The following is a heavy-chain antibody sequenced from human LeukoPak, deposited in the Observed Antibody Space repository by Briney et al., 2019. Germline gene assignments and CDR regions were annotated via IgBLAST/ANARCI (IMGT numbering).Heavy chain of an antibody. V-gene: IGHV3-48*02. CDR3: ARDFTGGSCTFDY. D-gene: IGHD2-15*01. Sequence: GGSLRLSCAASGFTFSSYGMNWVRQAPGKGLEWVSYISSSSSTIYYADSVKGRFTISRDNAKNSLYLQMNRLRDEDTAVYYCARDFTGGSCTFDYWGQGTLVTVSS. CDR1: GFTFSSYG. CDR2: ISSSSSTI. J-gene: IGHJ4*02.